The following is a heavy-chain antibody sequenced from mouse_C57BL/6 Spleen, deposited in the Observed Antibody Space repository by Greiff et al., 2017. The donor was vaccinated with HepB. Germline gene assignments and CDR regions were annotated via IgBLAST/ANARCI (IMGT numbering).Heavy chain of an antibody. J-gene: IGHJ3*01. CDR3: AREEVGPAWFAY. Sequence: QVQLQQPGAELVKPGASVKLSCKASGYTFTSYWMHWVKQRPGQGLEWIGMIHPNSGSTKYNEKFKSKATLTVDKSSSTAYMQLSSLTSEDSAVYYCAREEVGPAWFAYWGQGTLVTVSA. V-gene: IGHV1-64*01. CDR2: IHPNSGST. D-gene: IGHD4-1*01. CDR1: GYTFTSYW.